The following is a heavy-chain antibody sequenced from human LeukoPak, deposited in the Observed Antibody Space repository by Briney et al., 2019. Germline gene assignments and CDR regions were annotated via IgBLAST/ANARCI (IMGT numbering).Heavy chain of an antibody. CDR3: ARIEVKAYYDILTGYYNGY. CDR2: ISSSGSTI. CDR1: GFTFSSYE. V-gene: IGHV3-48*03. J-gene: IGHJ4*02. D-gene: IGHD3-9*01. Sequence: GRSLRLSCAASGFTFSSYEMNWVRQAPGKGLEWVSYISSSGSTIYYADSVKGRFTISRDNAKNSLYLQMNSLGAEDTAVYYCARIEVKAYYDILTGYYNGYWGQGTLVTVSS.